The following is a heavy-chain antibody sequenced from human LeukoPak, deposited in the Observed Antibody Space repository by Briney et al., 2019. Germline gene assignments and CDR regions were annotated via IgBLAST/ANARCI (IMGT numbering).Heavy chain of an antibody. CDR3: ARTTEAHSWRTRYYDYYMDV. J-gene: IGHJ6*03. V-gene: IGHV4-38-2*02. CDR2: SDHSGST. Sequence: SETLSLTCTVSGYSISSGYYWGWIRPPPGKGREWIGMSDHSGSTYYNPSLKSRVTISVDTSKNTFSLKLSSVTAADTAVYYCARTTEAHSWRTRYYDYYMDVWGKGTTVTVSS. D-gene: IGHD6-13*01. CDR1: GYSISSGYY.